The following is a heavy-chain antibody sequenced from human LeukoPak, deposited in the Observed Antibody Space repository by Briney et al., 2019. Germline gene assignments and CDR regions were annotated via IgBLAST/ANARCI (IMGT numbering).Heavy chain of an antibody. CDR2: ISRSGSST. V-gene: IGHV3-23*01. J-gene: IGHJ4*02. Sequence: GGSLRLSCAASGFTFSTYAMSWVRQAPGKGPEWVSGISRSGSSTYYAASVKGRFTISRDNSKNTLYLQMNSLRAEDTAVYYCAGRYDSSGYYFRWGQGTLV. CDR3: AGRYDSSGYYFR. CDR1: GFTFSTYA. D-gene: IGHD3-22*01.